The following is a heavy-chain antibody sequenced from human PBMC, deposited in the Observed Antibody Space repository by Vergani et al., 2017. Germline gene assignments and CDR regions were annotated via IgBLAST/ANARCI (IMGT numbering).Heavy chain of an antibody. CDR2: IYHSGST. CDR1: GGSISSGGYS. J-gene: IGHJ3*02. D-gene: IGHD2-15*01. V-gene: IGHV4-30-2*01. CDR3: ARVVVAAFDAFDI. Sequence: QLQLQESGSGLVKPSQTLSLTCAVSGGSISSGGYSWSWIRQPPGKGLEWIGFIYHSGSTYYNPSLKSRVTISVDRSKNQFSLKLSSVTAADTAVYYCARVVVAAFDAFDIWGQGTMVTVSS.